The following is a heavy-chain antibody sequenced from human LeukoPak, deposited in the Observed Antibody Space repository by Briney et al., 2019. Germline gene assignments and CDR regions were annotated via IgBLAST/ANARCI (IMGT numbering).Heavy chain of an antibody. CDR2: IYYSGST. V-gene: IGHV4-61*01. J-gene: IGHJ4*02. D-gene: IGHD3-22*01. CDR3: AREYYYDSSGYSPIDY. CDR1: GGSVSSGSYY. Sequence: PSETLSLTCTVSGGSVSSGSYYWGWIRQPPGKGLEWIGYIYYSGSTNYNPSLKSRVTISVDTSKNQFSLKLSSVTAADTAVYYCAREYYYDSSGYSPIDYWGQGTLVTVSS.